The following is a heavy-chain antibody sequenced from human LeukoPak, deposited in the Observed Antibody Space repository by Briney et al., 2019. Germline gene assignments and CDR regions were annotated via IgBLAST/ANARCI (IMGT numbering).Heavy chain of an antibody. Sequence: SETLSLTCTVSGYSISSGYYWGWIRQPPGEGLEWIGSIYYSGSTYYNPSLKSRVTISVDTSKNQFSLKLSSVTAADTAVYYCAREERGYSYLFDYWGQGTLVTVSS. V-gene: IGHV4-38-2*02. J-gene: IGHJ4*02. CDR3: AREERGYSYLFDY. D-gene: IGHD5-18*01. CDR1: GYSISSGYY. CDR2: IYYSGST.